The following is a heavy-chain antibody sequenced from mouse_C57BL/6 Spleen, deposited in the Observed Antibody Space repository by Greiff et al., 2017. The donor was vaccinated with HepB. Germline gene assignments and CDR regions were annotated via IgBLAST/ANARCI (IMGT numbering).Heavy chain of an antibody. D-gene: IGHD2-3*01. Sequence: QVQLKQPGAELVKPGASVKLSCKASGYTFTSYWMHWVKQRPGRGLEWIGRIDPNSGGTKYNEKFKSKATLTVDKPSSTAYMQLSSLTSEDSAVYYCASVYDGYGAWFAYWGQGTLVTVSA. J-gene: IGHJ3*01. CDR2: IDPNSGGT. V-gene: IGHV1-72*01. CDR3: ASVYDGYGAWFAY. CDR1: GYTFTSYW.